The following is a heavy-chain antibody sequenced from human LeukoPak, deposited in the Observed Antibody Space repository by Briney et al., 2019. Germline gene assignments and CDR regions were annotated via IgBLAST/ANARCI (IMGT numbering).Heavy chain of an antibody. V-gene: IGHV3-7*01. Sequence: QAGGSLRLSCAASGFTFSTYWMTWVRQAKGKGLEWVANIKQDGSESYYGDSVKGRFTVSRDNAKNSLYLQLNILRAEDTAVYYCARVGSDGYRGAFDIWGQGTMVTVSS. D-gene: IGHD6-19*01. J-gene: IGHJ3*02. CDR2: IKQDGSES. CDR1: GFTFSTYW. CDR3: ARVGSDGYRGAFDI.